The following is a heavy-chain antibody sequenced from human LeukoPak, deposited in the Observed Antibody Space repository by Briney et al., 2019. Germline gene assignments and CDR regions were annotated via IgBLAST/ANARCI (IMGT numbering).Heavy chain of an antibody. CDR3: AKGYAVNYYGSGSYSEYFQH. V-gene: IGHV3-30*18. Sequence: GRSLRLSCAASGFTFSSYGMHWVRQAPGKGLEWVAVISYDGSNKYYADSVKGRFTISRDNSKNTLYLQMNNLRAEDTAVYYCAKGYAVNYYGSGSYSEYFQHWGQGTLVTVSS. CDR1: GFTFSSYG. J-gene: IGHJ1*01. CDR2: ISYDGSNK. D-gene: IGHD3-10*01.